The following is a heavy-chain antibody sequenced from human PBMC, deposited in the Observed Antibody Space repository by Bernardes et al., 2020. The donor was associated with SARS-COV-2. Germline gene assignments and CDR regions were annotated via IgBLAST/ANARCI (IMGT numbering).Heavy chain of an antibody. Sequence: ASVKVSCKASGYTFTSYGISWVRQAPGQGLEWMGWISAYNGNTNYAQKLQGRVTMTTDTSTSTAYMELRSLRSDDTAVYYCARGRSITIFGVVTTQGQFDPWGQGTLVTVSS. J-gene: IGHJ5*02. CDR1: GYTFTSYG. CDR3: ARGRSITIFGVVTTQGQFDP. V-gene: IGHV1-18*04. D-gene: IGHD3-3*01. CDR2: ISAYNGNT.